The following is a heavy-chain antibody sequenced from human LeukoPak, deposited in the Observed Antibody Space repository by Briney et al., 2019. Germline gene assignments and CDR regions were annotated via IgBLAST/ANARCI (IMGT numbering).Heavy chain of an antibody. CDR3: ARDSYDFWSGHHFDY. CDR2: INPNSGGT. CDR1: GYTFTGYY. D-gene: IGHD3-3*01. J-gene: IGHJ4*02. Sequence: GASVKVSCKASGYTFTGYYMHWVRQAPGQGLEWMGWINPNSGGTNYAQKFQGRVTMTSDTSISTAYMELSRLRSDDTAVYYCARDSYDFWSGHHFDYWGQGTLVTVSS. V-gene: IGHV1-2*02.